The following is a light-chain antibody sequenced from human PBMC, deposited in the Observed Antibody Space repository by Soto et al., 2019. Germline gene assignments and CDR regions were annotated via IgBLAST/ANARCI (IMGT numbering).Light chain of an antibody. CDR2: KVS. V-gene: IGKV2-30*02. CDR1: QSLVHSDGIAY. CDR3: KQGTHWPIN. J-gene: IGKJ5*01. Sequence: DVVMTQSPLSLPVTLGQPASISCRSNQSLVHSDGIAYFSWFQQRPGRSPRRLIYKVSHRDSGVPDRFSVSGKGTDFALKIGRVEAQDVRVYYCKQGTHWPINLRQGTRLEI.